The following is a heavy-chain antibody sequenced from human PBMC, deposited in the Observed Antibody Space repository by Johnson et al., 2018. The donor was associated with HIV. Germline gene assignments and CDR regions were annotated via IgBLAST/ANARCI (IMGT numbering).Heavy chain of an antibody. CDR1: GFTFDEYD. CDR2: IRWNSETT. J-gene: IGHJ3*02. V-gene: IGHV3-20*04. D-gene: IGHD3-22*01. CDR3: ARDSIPSPYDSSGYYDDAFDI. Sequence: VQLVESGGGVARPGGSLRLSCETSGFTFDEYDMSWVRQGPGKGLEWVSGIRWNSETTHYADSVKGRFIISSANAQNSLYLQMDSLRAEDTAVYYCARDSIPSPYDSSGYYDDAFDIWGQGTMVTVSS.